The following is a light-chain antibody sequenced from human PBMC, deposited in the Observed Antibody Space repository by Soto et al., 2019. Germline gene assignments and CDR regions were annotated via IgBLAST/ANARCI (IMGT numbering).Light chain of an antibody. J-gene: IGKJ2*01. CDR2: GAS. CDR1: QSVSSSY. CDR3: QQYGSSPPNT. V-gene: IGKV3-20*01. Sequence: EMVLTQSPGTLSLSPGERATLSCRASQSVSSSYLAWYQQKPGQAPRLLIYGASSRATGIPDRFSGSGSGTDFNLTISRLEPEDFAVYYWQQYGSSPPNTFVQGTKLEIK.